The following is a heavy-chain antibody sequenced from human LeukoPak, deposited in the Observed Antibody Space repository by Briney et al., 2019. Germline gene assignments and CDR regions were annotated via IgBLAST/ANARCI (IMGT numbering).Heavy chain of an antibody. D-gene: IGHD6-19*01. Sequence: GASEKISWKASGYSFTSFGISWVRPATGQGLYWIAWISAYNGNTNYAQKLQGRVTMTTDTSTNTAYMELRSLRSDDTAVYYCARDLYSSGWYALYFDLWGRGTLVTVSS. CDR2: ISAYNGNT. CDR3: ARDLYSSGWYALYFDL. J-gene: IGHJ2*01. CDR1: GYSFTSFG. V-gene: IGHV1-18*04.